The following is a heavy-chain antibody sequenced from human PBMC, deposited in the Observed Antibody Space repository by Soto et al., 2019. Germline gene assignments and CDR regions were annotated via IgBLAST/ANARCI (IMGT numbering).Heavy chain of an antibody. CDR3: ARDREGSYGNGGLDY. Sequence: QPGGSLRLSCAASGFPFSSYSMNWVRQAPGKGLEWVSVISYYGSYIYYADSVKGRFTISRDNSKNTVYLQMNSLRAEDTAVYYCARDREGSYGNGGLDYWGQGTLVTVSS. CDR2: ISYYGSYI. D-gene: IGHD5-18*01. CDR1: GFPFSSYS. J-gene: IGHJ4*02. V-gene: IGHV3-30*03.